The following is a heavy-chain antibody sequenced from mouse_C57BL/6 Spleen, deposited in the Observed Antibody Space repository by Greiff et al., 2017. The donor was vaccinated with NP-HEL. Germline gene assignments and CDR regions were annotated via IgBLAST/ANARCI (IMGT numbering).Heavy chain of an antibody. V-gene: IGHV2-2*01. J-gene: IGHJ2*01. CDR2: IWSGGST. CDR3: ARCITTVVAHFDY. CDR1: GFSLTSYG. Sequence: VQLQQSGPGLVQPSQSLSITCTVSGFSLTSYGVHWVRQSPGKGLEWLGVIWSGGSTDYNAAFISRLSISKDNSKSQVFFKMNSLQADDTAIYYCARCITTVVAHFDYWGQGTTLTVSS. D-gene: IGHD1-1*01.